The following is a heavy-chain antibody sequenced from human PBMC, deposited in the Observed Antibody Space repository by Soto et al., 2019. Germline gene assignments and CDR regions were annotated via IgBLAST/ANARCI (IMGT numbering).Heavy chain of an antibody. CDR2: IYPGDSNT. J-gene: IGHJ6*04. CDR1: GYSFTSYW. D-gene: IGHD3-3*01. V-gene: IGHV5-51*01. CDR3: ARHAYDFWSGHPNPRHYYRLAV. Sequence: GESLKISCKGSGYSFTSYWIGWVRQMPGKGLEWMGIIYPGDSNTRYSPSLQGQVTISVDKSISTAYLQWSSLKATDTAMYYCARHAYDFWSGHPNPRHYYRLAVWGKGTTVTVSS.